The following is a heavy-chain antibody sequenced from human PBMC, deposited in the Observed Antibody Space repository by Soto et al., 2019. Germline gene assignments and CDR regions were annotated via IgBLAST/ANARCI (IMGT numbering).Heavy chain of an antibody. D-gene: IGHD6-13*01. Sequence: QVQLVESGGGVVQPGRSLRLSCAASGFTFSSYGMHWVRQAPGKGLEWVAVISYDGSNKYYADSVKGRFTISRDNSKNTLYLQMNSLRAEDTAVYYCAKASGGSSWTPDYWGQGTLVTVSS. J-gene: IGHJ4*02. CDR2: ISYDGSNK. CDR1: GFTFSSYG. CDR3: AKASGGSSWTPDY. V-gene: IGHV3-30*18.